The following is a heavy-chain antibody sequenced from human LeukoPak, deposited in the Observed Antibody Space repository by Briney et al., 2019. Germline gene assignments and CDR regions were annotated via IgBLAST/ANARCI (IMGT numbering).Heavy chain of an antibody. Sequence: GGSLRLSCAASGFIFSNYAMSWVRQAPGKGLQWVSAFSGSGGSTYYADSVKGRFTISRDNAKNTLYLQMNSLRAEDTAVYYCTHLGWFDPWGQGTLVTVSS. CDR3: THLGWFDP. V-gene: IGHV3-23*01. J-gene: IGHJ5*02. CDR2: FSGSGGST. CDR1: GFIFSNYA.